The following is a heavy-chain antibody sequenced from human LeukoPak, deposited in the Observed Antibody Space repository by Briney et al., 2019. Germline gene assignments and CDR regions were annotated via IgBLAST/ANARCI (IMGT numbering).Heavy chain of an antibody. CDR3: ARTGGGYNWFDP. CDR1: GGSISSHY. J-gene: IGHJ5*02. V-gene: IGHV4-4*09. Sequence: PSETLSLTCTVSGGSISSHYWSWIRQPPGKGLEWIGYIYTSGSTNYNPSLKSRVTISVDTSKNQFSLKLSSVTAADTAVYYCARTGGGYNWFDPWGQGTLVTVSS. CDR2: IYTSGST. D-gene: IGHD2-15*01.